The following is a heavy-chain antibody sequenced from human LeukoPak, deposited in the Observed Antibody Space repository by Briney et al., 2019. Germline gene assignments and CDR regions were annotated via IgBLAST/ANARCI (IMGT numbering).Heavy chain of an antibody. Sequence: SETLSLTCAVYGGSFSGNYWSWIRQPPGKGLEWIGEINHSGSTNYNPSLKSRVTISVDTSKNQFSLMLSSVTAADTAVYFCARAPIVVVIATSGGWFDPWGQGTLVTVSS. CDR3: ARAPIVVVIATSGGWFDP. V-gene: IGHV4-34*01. J-gene: IGHJ5*02. CDR2: INHSGST. D-gene: IGHD2-21*01. CDR1: GGSFSGNY.